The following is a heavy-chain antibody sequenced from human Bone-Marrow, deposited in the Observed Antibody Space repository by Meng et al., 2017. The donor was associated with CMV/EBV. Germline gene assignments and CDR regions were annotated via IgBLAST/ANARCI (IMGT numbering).Heavy chain of an antibody. J-gene: IGHJ4*02. Sequence: SVKVSCKASGDTFSTFTISWVRQAPGQGFEWMGRIIPMVGIPNNAQKFQDRVTITADESTSTAYMELSSLRSDDTAIYYCAKDCRTNSCYKRGLAWAQGTLVTVSS. V-gene: IGHV1-69*04. D-gene: IGHD2-2*02. CDR3: AKDCRTNSCYKRGLA. CDR1: GDTFSTFT. CDR2: IIPMVGIP.